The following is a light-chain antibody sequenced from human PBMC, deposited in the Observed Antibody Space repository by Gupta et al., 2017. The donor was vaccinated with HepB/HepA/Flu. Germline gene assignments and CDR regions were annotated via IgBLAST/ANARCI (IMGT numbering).Light chain of an antibody. V-gene: IGKV3-20*01. CDR2: GAS. J-gene: IGKJ1*01. CDR3: QQYGSSPWT. CDR1: QSVSSSY. Sequence: EIVLTQSPGTLSLSPGGRATLSCRASQSVSSSYLAWYQQKPGQAPRLLIYGASSRATGIPDRFSGSGSGTDFTLTISRLEPEDFAVYYCQQYGSSPWTFGQGTKVEIK.